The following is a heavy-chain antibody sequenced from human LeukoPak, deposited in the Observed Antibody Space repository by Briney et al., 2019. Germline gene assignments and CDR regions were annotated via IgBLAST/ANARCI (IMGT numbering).Heavy chain of an antibody. CDR1: GFTSSSYA. J-gene: IGHJ3*02. D-gene: IGHD3-22*01. V-gene: IGHV3-23*01. CDR3: AKDRYYYDTYDAFDI. Sequence: GGSLRLSCAASGFTSSSYAMSWVRQAPREGLEWVSAISGSGGSTYYADSVKGRFTISRDNSKNTLYLQMNSLRAEDTAVYYCAKDRYYYDTYDAFDIWGQGTMVTVSS. CDR2: ISGSGGST.